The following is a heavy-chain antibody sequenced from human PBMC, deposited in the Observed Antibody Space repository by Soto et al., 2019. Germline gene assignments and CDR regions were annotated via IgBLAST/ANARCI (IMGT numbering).Heavy chain of an antibody. V-gene: IGHV4-34*01. D-gene: IGHD5-12*01. J-gene: IGHJ4*02. CDR2: INHSGST. CDR1: GGSFSGYY. Sequence: SETLSLTCAVYGGSFSGYYWSWIRQPPGKRLEWIGEINHSGSTNYNPSLKSRVTISVDTSKNQFSLKLSSVTAADTAVYYCARGPVGKWIRPRWFDYWGQGTLVTVSS. CDR3: ARGPVGKWIRPRWFDY.